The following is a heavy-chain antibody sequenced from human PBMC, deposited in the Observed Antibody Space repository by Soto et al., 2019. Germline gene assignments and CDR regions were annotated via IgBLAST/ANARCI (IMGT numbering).Heavy chain of an antibody. CDR2: IWYAGSNE. J-gene: IGHJ5*02. CDR3: ARALFWRGPLDL. CDR1: GFPFRNYG. V-gene: IGHV3-33*01. Sequence: QVLLVESGGGVVQPGKSLRLSCAASGFPFRNYGMHWVRQAPGKGLEWISSIWYAGSNEEYIDPVKGRFTISRDNSDNKMYLQMNDMRFEDAARYFCARALFWRGPLDLWGQGTLVTVSS. D-gene: IGHD3-3*01.